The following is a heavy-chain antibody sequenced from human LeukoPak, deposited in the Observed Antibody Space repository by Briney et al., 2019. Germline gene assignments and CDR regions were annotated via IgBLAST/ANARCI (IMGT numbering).Heavy chain of an antibody. D-gene: IGHD2-2*01. Sequence: SETLSLTCTVSGGSISGYYWSWIRQPPGKGLEWIGYIYYSGTTNYNPSLKSRVTISVDTSENQLSLRLSSVTAADTAVYYCARYFSSCSHKALDNWGQGTLVTVSS. J-gene: IGHJ4*02. CDR3: ARYFSSCSHKALDN. CDR1: GGSISGYY. CDR2: IYYSGTT. V-gene: IGHV4-59*01.